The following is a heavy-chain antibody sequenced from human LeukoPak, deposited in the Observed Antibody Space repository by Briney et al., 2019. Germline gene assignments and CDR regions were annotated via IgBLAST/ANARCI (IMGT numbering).Heavy chain of an antibody. Sequence: GGSLRLSCAASGFTFSSYSMNWVRQAPGKGLEWVSSITSSSGYIYYADSVKGRFTISRDNAKNSLYLQMNSLRAEDTAVYYCARDPYSGYCSSTSCSDWFDPWGQGTLVTVSS. CDR1: GFTFSSYS. J-gene: IGHJ5*02. CDR3: ARDPYSGYCSSTSCSDWFDP. CDR2: ITSSSGYI. V-gene: IGHV3-21*01. D-gene: IGHD2-2*01.